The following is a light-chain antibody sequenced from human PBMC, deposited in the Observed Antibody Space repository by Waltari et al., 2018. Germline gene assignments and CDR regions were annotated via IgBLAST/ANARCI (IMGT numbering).Light chain of an antibody. CDR3: SSYTSSSTWV. CDR2: DVS. V-gene: IGLV2-14*01. Sequence: QSALTQPASVSGSPGQSITISCTGTSSDVGGYKYVSWYQQHPGKAPKLMIYDVSKRPSCVSNRFSGSKSGNTASLTISGLQAEDEADYYCSSYTSSSTWVFGGGTKLTVL. CDR1: SSDVGGYKY. J-gene: IGLJ3*02.